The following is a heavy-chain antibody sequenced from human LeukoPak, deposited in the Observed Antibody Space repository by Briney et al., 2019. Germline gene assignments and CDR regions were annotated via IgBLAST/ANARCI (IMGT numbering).Heavy chain of an antibody. CDR2: IYYSGST. CDR1: GGSISSYY. V-gene: IGHV4-59*08. D-gene: IGHD3-10*01. J-gene: IGHJ6*02. CDR3: ARVARYYYGSGPSYGMDV. Sequence: SETLSLTCTVSGGSISSYYWSWIRQPPGKGLEWIGYIYYSGSTNYNPSLKSRVTISVDTSKNQFSLKLSSVTAADTAVYYCARVARYYYGSGPSYGMDVWGQGTTVTVSS.